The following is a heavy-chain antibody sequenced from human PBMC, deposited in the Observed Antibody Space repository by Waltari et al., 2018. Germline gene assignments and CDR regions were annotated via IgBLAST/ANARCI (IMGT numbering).Heavy chain of an antibody. Sequence: QEQLAESGGGVVQPGRSLRLSCAASGFSFTKYGMLGVRQAPGKGREWVAVVDHDGYVKNDEDRVRGRLTTSRDKSKSTVYLRMSSLRVEDTGVYFCAKGDFGVVSMNGMDVWGPGTTVIVSS. D-gene: IGHD3-3*01. CDR1: GFSFTKYG. V-gene: IGHV3-30*18. CDR2: VDHDGYVK. CDR3: AKGDFGVVSMNGMDV. J-gene: IGHJ6*02.